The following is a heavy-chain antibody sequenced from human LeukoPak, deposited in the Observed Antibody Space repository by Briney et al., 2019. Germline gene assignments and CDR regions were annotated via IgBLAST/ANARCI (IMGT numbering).Heavy chain of an antibody. V-gene: IGHV3-23*01. CDR1: GFTFSSSV. CDR2: ISNSSRIT. J-gene: IGHJ4*02. CDR3: AKGSF. Sequence: GGSLRLSCAASGFTFSSSVMSWVRQAPGKGREWGSGISNSSRITYYADSVKGRFTISRDNSKNMLYLQMNSLRAEDTAVYYCAKGSFWGQGTLVTVSS.